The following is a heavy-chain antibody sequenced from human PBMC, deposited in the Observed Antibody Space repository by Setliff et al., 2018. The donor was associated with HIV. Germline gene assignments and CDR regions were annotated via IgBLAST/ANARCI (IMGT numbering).Heavy chain of an antibody. Sequence: ASVKVSCKASGGTFSSYAISWVRQAPGQGLEWMGGIIPIFGTANYAQKFQGRVTITADESTSTAYMELSSLRSEDTAVYYCARMISIEMATRDDAFDIWGQGTMVTVS. V-gene: IGHV1-69*13. J-gene: IGHJ3*02. CDR2: IIPIFGTA. CDR1: GGTFSSYA. D-gene: IGHD5-12*01. CDR3: ARMISIEMATRDDAFDI.